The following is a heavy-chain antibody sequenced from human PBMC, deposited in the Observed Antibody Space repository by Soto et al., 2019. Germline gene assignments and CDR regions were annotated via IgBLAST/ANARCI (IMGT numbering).Heavy chain of an antibody. Sequence: SETLSLTCTVSGGSISSYYWSWIRQHPGKGLEWIGYIYYSGSTNYNPSLKSRVTISVDTSKNQFSLKLSSVTAADTAVYYCASSRPHYDILTGYWYYFDYWGQGTLVT. J-gene: IGHJ4*02. V-gene: IGHV4-59*08. CDR2: IYYSGST. CDR1: GGSISSYY. D-gene: IGHD3-9*01. CDR3: ASSRPHYDILTGYWYYFDY.